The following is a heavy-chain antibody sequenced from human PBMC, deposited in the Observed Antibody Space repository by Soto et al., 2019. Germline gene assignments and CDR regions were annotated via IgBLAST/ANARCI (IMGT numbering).Heavy chain of an antibody. Sequence: QVQLQESGPGLVKPSQTLSLTCTVSGDSISRNGYFWTWIRQHPGKGLEWIGYIYYDGRSYYTPSLKSRVIISVDRSKTQLALNLTAVTAADTAVYYCARGTMLRGPGYYYAMDVWGQGTTVTVSS. J-gene: IGHJ6*02. V-gene: IGHV4-31*03. CDR2: IYYDGRS. CDR3: ARGTMLRGPGYYYAMDV. CDR1: GDSISRNGYF. D-gene: IGHD3-10*01.